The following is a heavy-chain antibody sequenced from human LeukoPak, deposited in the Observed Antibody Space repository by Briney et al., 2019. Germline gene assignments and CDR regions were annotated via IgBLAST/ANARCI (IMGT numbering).Heavy chain of an antibody. V-gene: IGHV3-21*01. CDR3: ARDQVVVPAGRPWKYYYYYGMDV. J-gene: IGHJ6*02. CDR1: GFTFSSYS. CDR2: ISSSSSYI. D-gene: IGHD2-2*01. Sequence: GGSLRLSCAASGFTFSSYSMNWVRQAPGKGLEWVSSISSSSSYIYYADSVKGRFTISRDNAKNSLYLQMNSLGAEDTAVYYCARDQVVVPAGRPWKYYYYYGMDVWGQGTTVTVSS.